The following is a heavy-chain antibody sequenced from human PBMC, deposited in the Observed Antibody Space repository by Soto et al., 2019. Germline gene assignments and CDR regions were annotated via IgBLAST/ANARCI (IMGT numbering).Heavy chain of an antibody. CDR1: GFTFSSYG. V-gene: IGHV3-33*01. CDR3: ARGPHIVVVTAIDY. CDR2: IWNDGSNK. D-gene: IGHD2-21*02. Sequence: QVQLVESGGGVVQPGRSLRLSCTASGFTFSSYGMHWVRQAPGKGLEWVAVIWNDGSNKYYADSVKGRFTIYRDNSKNTVYLQMNSLRAEGTAVYYCARGPHIVVVTAIDYWGQGTLVTV. J-gene: IGHJ4*02.